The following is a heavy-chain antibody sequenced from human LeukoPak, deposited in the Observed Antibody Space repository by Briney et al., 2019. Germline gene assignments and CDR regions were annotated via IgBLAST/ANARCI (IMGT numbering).Heavy chain of an antibody. CDR2: INTNTGNP. V-gene: IGHV7-4-1*02. Sequence: GASVNVSCKASGYTFTSYAMNWVRQAPGQGLEWMGWINTNTGNPTYAQGFTGRFVFSLDTSVSTAYLQISSLKAEDTAVYYCAREDSSGWYPREVDYWGQGTLVTVSS. J-gene: IGHJ4*02. CDR1: GYTFTSYA. D-gene: IGHD6-19*01. CDR3: AREDSSGWYPREVDY.